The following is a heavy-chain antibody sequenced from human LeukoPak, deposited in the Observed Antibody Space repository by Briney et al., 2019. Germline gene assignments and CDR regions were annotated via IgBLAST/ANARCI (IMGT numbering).Heavy chain of an antibody. Sequence: ASVKVSCKTSGYTFTNYGIHWVRQAPGQRLEWRGWISTDNGNTNYAQQLQGRVTTTTDTSTSTAYTELRSLRSDDTAVYYCARYKVGAGYYYYYIDVWGKGTTVTVSS. CDR1: GYTFTNYG. CDR2: ISTDNGNT. D-gene: IGHD3-16*01. CDR3: ARYKVGAGYYYYYIDV. J-gene: IGHJ6*03. V-gene: IGHV1-18*01.